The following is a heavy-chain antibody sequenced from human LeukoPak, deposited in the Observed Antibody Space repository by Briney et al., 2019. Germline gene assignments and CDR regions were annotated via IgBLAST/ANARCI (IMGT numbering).Heavy chain of an antibody. CDR2: ISGSGGST. CDR3: AKNLDYYDSSGYYPDASDI. J-gene: IGHJ3*02. Sequence: PGGSLRLSCAASGFTFSSYAMSWVRQAPGKGLEWVSAISGSGGSTYYADSVKGRFTISRDNSKNTLYLQMNSLRAEDTAVYYCAKNLDYYDSSGYYPDASDIWGQGTMVTVSS. CDR1: GFTFSSYA. V-gene: IGHV3-23*01. D-gene: IGHD3-22*01.